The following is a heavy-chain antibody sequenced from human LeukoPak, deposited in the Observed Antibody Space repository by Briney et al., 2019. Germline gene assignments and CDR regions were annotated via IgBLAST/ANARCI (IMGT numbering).Heavy chain of an antibody. D-gene: IGHD3-3*01. V-gene: IGHV1-8*03. J-gene: IGHJ4*02. Sequence: ASVKVSCKASGYTFTSYDINWVRQATGQGLEWMGWMNPNSGNTGYAQKFQGRVTITRNTSISTAYMELSSLRSEDTAVYYCAKDRTIFGVVMNPYYFDYWGQGTLVTVSS. CDR1: GYTFTSYD. CDR2: MNPNSGNT. CDR3: AKDRTIFGVVMNPYYFDY.